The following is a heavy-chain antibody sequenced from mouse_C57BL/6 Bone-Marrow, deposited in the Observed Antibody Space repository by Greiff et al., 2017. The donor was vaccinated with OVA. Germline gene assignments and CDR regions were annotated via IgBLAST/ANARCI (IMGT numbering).Heavy chain of an antibody. Sequence: EVKLVESGAELVRPGASVKLSCTASGFNIKDDYMHWVKQRPEQGLEWIGWIDPENGDTEYASKFQGKATITADTSSNTAYLQLSSLTSEDTAVYYCTTDTTVSYWYFDVWGTGTTVTVSS. V-gene: IGHV14-4*01. D-gene: IGHD1-1*01. CDR1: GFNIKDDY. J-gene: IGHJ1*03. CDR3: TTDTTVSYWYFDV. CDR2: IDPENGDT.